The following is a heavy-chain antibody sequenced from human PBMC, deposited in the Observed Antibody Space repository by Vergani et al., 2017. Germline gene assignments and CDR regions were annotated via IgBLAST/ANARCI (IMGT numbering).Heavy chain of an antibody. CDR3: ARVEXWLRLNYYYYGTDV. J-gene: IGHJ6*02. CDR1: GGSISSGDYY. D-gene: IGHD5-12*01. Sequence: QVQLQESGPGLVKPSQTLSLTCTVSGGSISSGDYYWSWIRQPPGKGLEWIGYIYYSGSTYYNPSLKSRVTISVDTSKNQFSLKLSSVTAADTAVYYCARVEXWLRLNYYYYGTDVWGQGTTVTVSS. CDR2: IYYSGST. V-gene: IGHV4-30-4*08.